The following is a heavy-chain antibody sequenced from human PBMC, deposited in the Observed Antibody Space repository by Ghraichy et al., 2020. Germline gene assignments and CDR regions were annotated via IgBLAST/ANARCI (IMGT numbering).Heavy chain of an antibody. CDR3: ARSTNDAFDI. Sequence: SETLSLTCTVSGGSISSYYWSWIRQPPGKGLEWIGYIYYSGSTNYNPSLKSRVTISVDTSKNQFSLKLSSVTAADTAVYYCARSTNDAFDIWGQGTMVTVSS. CDR1: GGSISSYY. V-gene: IGHV4-59*08. J-gene: IGHJ3*02. D-gene: IGHD2-8*01. CDR2: IYYSGST.